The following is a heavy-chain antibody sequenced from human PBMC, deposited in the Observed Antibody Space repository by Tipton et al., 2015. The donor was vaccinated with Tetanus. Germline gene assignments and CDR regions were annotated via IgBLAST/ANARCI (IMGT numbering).Heavy chain of an antibody. CDR3: ARGGSYLGIFYYYAMDV. CDR1: GDTFSSYA. CDR2: VNTSLGST. J-gene: IGHJ6*01. D-gene: IGHD1-26*01. Sequence: QSGAEVKKPGSSVKVSCKASGDTFSSYALSWMRQAPGQGLEWMGGVNTSLGSTTYAPKFQGRITITADEVTTTAYMEVSSLTSEDTAVFYCARGGSYLGIFYYYAMDVWGQGTTVTVSS. V-gene: IGHV1-69*01.